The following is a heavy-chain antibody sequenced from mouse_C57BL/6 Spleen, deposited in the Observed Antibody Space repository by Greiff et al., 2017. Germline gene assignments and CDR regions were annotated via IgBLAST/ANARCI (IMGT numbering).Heavy chain of an antibody. CDR1: GYTFTSYW. Sequence: QVQLQQPGAELVKPGASVKLSCKASGYTFTSYWMHWVKQRPGQGLEWIGMIHPNSGSTNYNEKFKSKATLTVDKSSSTAYMQLSSLTSEDSAVYYCSRSDYYGSSRDAMDYWGQGTSVTVSS. V-gene: IGHV1-64*01. CDR2: IHPNSGST. D-gene: IGHD1-1*01. J-gene: IGHJ4*01. CDR3: SRSDYYGSSRDAMDY.